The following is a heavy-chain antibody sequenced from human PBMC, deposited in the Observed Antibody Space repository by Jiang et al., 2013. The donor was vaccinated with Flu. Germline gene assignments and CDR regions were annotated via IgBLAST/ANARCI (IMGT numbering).Heavy chain of an antibody. CDR2: INANVDST. D-gene: IGHD1-26*01. Sequence: VSCKASGYTFTRHYIHWVRQAPGQGLEWMGIINANVDSTSYAQKFQGRVTMTRDTSTSTVYMELTSLRSEDTAVYYCARDAGREGDWLDPWGQGTLVTVSS. V-gene: IGHV1-46*01. CDR1: GYTFTRHY. J-gene: IGHJ5*02. CDR3: ARDAGREGDWLDP.